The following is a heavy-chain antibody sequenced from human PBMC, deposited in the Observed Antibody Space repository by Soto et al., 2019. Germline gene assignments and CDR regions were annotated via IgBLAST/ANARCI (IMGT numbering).Heavy chain of an antibody. D-gene: IGHD4-17*01. Sequence: EVQLVESGGGLVQPGGSLRLSCAASGFTFSSYSMNWVRQAPGKGLEWVSYISSSSSTIYYADSVKGRFTISRDNAKNSLYMPLNSLRDEDTAVYYCAREGSYGTYWYFDLWGRGTLVTVSS. V-gene: IGHV3-48*02. CDR2: ISSSSSTI. J-gene: IGHJ2*01. CDR3: AREGSYGTYWYFDL. CDR1: GFTFSSYS.